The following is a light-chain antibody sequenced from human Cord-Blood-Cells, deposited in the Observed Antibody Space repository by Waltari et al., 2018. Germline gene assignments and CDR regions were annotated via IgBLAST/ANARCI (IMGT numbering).Light chain of an antibody. CDR1: SLRSYY. V-gene: IGLV3-19*01. CDR3: NSRDSSGNHVV. J-gene: IGLJ2*01. CDR2: GKN. Sequence: SSELTQDPAVSLALGQTVRITCQGVSLRSYYASWYQQKPGQAPVLVIYGKNNRPSGIPDRFSGSSSGNTASLTITGAQAEDEADYYCNSRDSSGNHVVFGGGTKLTVL.